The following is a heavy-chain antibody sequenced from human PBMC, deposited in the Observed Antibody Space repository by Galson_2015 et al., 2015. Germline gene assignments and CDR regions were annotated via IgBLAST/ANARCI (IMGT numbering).Heavy chain of an antibody. CDR2: ISGSGGGT. V-gene: IGHV3-23*01. CDR1: GFTFSSSA. Sequence: SLRLSCAVSGFTFSSSAMTWVRQAPGKGLEWVSAISGSGGGTLYADSVKGRFTISRDVSKNTLYLQMNNLRAEDTALYYCAKLGGAKVAARGSQVDHWGQGTLVTVSS. D-gene: IGHD6-19*01. CDR3: AKLGGAKVAARGSQVDH. J-gene: IGHJ4*02.